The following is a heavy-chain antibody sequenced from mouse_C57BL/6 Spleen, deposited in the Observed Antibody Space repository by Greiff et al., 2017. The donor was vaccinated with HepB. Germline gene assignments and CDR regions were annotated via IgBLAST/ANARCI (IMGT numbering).Heavy chain of an antibody. J-gene: IGHJ4*01. CDR3: ANYYGSSLYAMDY. CDR2: LYPGSGST. V-gene: IGHV1-55*01. Sequence: QVQLQQPGAELVKPGASVKMSCKASGYTFTSYWITWVKQRPGQGLEWIGDLYPGSGSTNYNEKFKSKATLTVEKSSSTAYMQLSSLTSEDSAVYYCANYYGSSLYAMDYWGQGTSVTVSS. CDR1: GYTFTSYW. D-gene: IGHD1-1*01.